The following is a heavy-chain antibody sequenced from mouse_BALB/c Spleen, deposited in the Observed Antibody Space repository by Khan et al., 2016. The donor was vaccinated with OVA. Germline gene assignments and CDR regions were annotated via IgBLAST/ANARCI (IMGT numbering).Heavy chain of an antibody. Sequence: QVQLQQSGPELVRPGVSVKISCKGSGYTFTDYAMYWVKQSHAKSLEWIGLISTYSGSTNYNQTFKGKVTMTVDKSSSAAYMELARLTSEDSAIYSCARPAYDGYYDYWGQGTTLTVSS. D-gene: IGHD2-3*01. CDR3: ARPAYDGYYDY. J-gene: IGHJ2*01. CDR2: ISTYSGST. CDR1: GYTFTDYA. V-gene: IGHV1S137*01.